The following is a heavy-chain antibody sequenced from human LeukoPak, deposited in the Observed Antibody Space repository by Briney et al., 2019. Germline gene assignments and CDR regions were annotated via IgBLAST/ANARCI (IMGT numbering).Heavy chain of an antibody. V-gene: IGHV3-30*07. CDR3: AKDRGIAAADDYYYYGMDV. Sequence: GTSLRLSCAASGFTFSSYAMHWVRQAPGKGLEWVAVISYDGSNKYYADSVKGRFTISRDNSKNTLYLQMNSLRAEDTAVYYCAKDRGIAAADDYYYYGMDVWGQGTTVTVSS. CDR1: GFTFSSYA. D-gene: IGHD6-13*01. J-gene: IGHJ6*02. CDR2: ISYDGSNK.